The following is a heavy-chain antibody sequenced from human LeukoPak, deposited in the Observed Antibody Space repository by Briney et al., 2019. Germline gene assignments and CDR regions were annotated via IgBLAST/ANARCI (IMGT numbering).Heavy chain of an antibody. CDR1: GFIFSSYA. CDR2: ISYDGSNK. Sequence: GSSLRLSCAASGFIFSSYAMHWVRQAPGKGLEWLALISYDGSNKYYADSVKGRFTISRDNSKNTLYLQVNSLRAEDTAVYYCAREHYYDSSGFYRDFDCWGQGTLVTVSS. V-gene: IGHV3-30-3*01. CDR3: AREHYYDSSGFYRDFDC. J-gene: IGHJ4*02. D-gene: IGHD3-22*01.